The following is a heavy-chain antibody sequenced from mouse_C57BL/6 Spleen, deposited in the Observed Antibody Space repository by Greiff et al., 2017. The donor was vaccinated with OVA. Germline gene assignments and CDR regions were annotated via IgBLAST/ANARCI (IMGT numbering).Heavy chain of an antibody. CDR1: GYAFSSYW. J-gene: IGHJ4*01. V-gene: IGHV1-80*01. CDR3: ARRNDYDVMDY. CDR2: IYPGDGDT. Sequence: VQLQQSGAELVKPGASVKISCKASGYAFSSYWMNWVKQRPGKGLEWIGQIYPGDGDTNYNGKFKGKATLTADKSSSTAYMQLSSLTSEDSAVYFCARRNDYDVMDYWGQGTSVTVSS.